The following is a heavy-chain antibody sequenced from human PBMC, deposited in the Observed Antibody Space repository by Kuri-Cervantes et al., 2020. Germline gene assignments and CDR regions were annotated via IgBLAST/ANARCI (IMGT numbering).Heavy chain of an antibody. J-gene: IGHJ4*02. Sequence: GESLKISCAVSGLIFSDYAMHWVRQAPGKGLEWVAVISYDGSNKYYADSVKGRFTISRDNSKNTLYLQMNSLRAEDTAVYCCAKGGLKVVDYWGQGTLVTVSS. CDR2: ISYDGSNK. CDR3: AKGGLKVVDY. D-gene: IGHD2-8*01. V-gene: IGHV3-30*18. CDR1: GLIFSDYA.